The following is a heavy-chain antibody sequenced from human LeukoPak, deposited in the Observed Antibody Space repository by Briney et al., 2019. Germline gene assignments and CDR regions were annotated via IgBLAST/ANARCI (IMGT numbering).Heavy chain of an antibody. D-gene: IGHD6-13*01. J-gene: IGHJ4*02. CDR1: GGSISSSAW. V-gene: IGHV4-4*02. Sequence: SETLSLTCAVSGGSISSSAWWSWVRQPPGKGLEWIGEVYHSGSTNYNSFLKSRVTISVDKSKNQFSLKLTSATAADTAVYYCARDLGSSWFEPLDYWGQGILVIVS. CDR3: ARDLGSSWFEPLDY. CDR2: VYHSGST.